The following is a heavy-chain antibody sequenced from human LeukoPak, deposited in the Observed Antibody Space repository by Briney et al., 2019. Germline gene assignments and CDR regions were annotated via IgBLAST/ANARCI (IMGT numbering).Heavy chain of an antibody. D-gene: IGHD3-22*01. CDR1: GFTFSSYA. CDR2: ISGSGGST. V-gene: IGHV3-23*01. Sequence: GGSLRLSCAASGFTFSSYAMSWVRQAPGKGLEWVSAISGSGGSTYYADSVKGRFTISRDNSKNTLYLQMNSLRAEDTAVYYCARDQYYYDSSGYYPLRYWGQGTLVTVSS. J-gene: IGHJ4*02. CDR3: ARDQYYYDSSGYYPLRY.